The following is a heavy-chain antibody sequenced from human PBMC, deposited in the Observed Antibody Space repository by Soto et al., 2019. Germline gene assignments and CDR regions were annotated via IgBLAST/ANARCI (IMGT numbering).Heavy chain of an antibody. CDR1: GGSFSGYY. CDR3: ARTATQCSSTSCDTVSLDF. D-gene: IGHD2-2*02. Sequence: QVQLQQWGAGLLKPSETMSLTCAVFGGSFSGYYWGWIRQPPGKGLEWIGEINRDGVTTSNPSLKSRLTISVDTSKNQFSLKLNSLTAADTAVYYCARTATQCSSTSCDTVSLDFGGHGTLVTFSS. CDR2: INRDGVT. V-gene: IGHV4-34*01. J-gene: IGHJ4*01.